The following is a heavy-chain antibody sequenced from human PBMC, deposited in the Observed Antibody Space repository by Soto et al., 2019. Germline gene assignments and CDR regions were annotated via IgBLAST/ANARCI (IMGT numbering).Heavy chain of an antibody. CDR1: GFTFSDHH. J-gene: IGHJ4*02. Sequence: GVLRLSCAASGFTFSDHHMDWVRQAPGKGLEWVGRARNKAHGYTTAYAASLKGRFTISRDDSKNSLSLQMNSLKTEDTAVYFCARLMGTSFDRWGQGTMVTVSS. D-gene: IGHD2-8*01. CDR2: ARNKAHGYTT. V-gene: IGHV3-72*01. CDR3: ARLMGTSFDR.